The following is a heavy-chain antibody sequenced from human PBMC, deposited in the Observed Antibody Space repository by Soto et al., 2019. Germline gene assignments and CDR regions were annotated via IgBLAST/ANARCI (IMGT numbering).Heavy chain of an antibody. CDR3: AKDPLWYDSDWYPPPGFDP. CDR2: ITAYGDST. V-gene: IGHV3-23*01. CDR1: GFTFSNYA. J-gene: IGHJ5*02. D-gene: IGHD6-19*01. Sequence: EVQLLESGGGFVQPGGSLRLSCAASGFTFSNYAMSWVRQAPGKGLGWVSAITAYGDSTHYADSVKGRFTISRDSPKNTLYPQMDSLRAEDTAAYYYAKDPLWYDSDWYPPPGFDPCGQGTLVTVSS.